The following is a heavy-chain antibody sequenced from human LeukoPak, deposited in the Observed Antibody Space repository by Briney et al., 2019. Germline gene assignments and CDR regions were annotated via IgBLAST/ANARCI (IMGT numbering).Heavy chain of an antibody. Sequence: GESLKISCKGSGYSFTNYWIGWVRQMPGKGLEWMGIVYPGDSDTRYSPSFQGQVTISADKSISTAYLQWSSLKASDTAIYYCVRHGDVGSTFCPLDYWGQGTQVTVSS. CDR3: VRHGDVGSTFCPLDY. J-gene: IGHJ4*02. D-gene: IGHD2-2*01. CDR2: VYPGDSDT. CDR1: GYSFTNYW. V-gene: IGHV5-51*01.